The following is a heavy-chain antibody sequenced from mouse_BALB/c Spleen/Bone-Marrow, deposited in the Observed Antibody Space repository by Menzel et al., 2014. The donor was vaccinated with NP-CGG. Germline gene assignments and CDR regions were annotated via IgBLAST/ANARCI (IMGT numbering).Heavy chain of an antibody. CDR1: GYSITSGYY. J-gene: IGHJ2*01. CDR3: ARDWDGYYFDY. V-gene: IGHV3-6*02. CDR2: ISYDGSN. Sequence: EVQLQESGPGLVKPSQSLSLTCSVTGYSITSGYYWNWIRQFPGNKLEWMGYISYDGSNNYNPSLKNRISITRDTSKNQFFLKLNSVTTEDTATYYCARDWDGYYFDYWGQGITLTVSS. D-gene: IGHD2-3*01.